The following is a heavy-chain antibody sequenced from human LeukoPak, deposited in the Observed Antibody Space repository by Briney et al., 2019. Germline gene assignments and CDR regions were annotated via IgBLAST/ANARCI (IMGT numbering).Heavy chain of an antibody. CDR2: IIPIFGTA. Sequence: SVKVSCKASGGTFSSYAISWVRQAPGQGLEWMGGIIPIFGTANYAQKFQGRVTITADESTSTAYMELSSLRSEDTAVYYCARKRYYYDSSGYYYGRSWFDPWGQGTLVTVSS. V-gene: IGHV1-69*13. J-gene: IGHJ5*02. CDR3: ARKRYYYDSSGYYYGRSWFDP. CDR1: GGTFSSYA. D-gene: IGHD3-22*01.